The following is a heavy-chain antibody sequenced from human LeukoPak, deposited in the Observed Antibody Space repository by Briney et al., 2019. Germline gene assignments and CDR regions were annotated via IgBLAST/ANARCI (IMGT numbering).Heavy chain of an antibody. CDR3: TSWVSGYDSDY. Sequence: GGSLRLSCAASGFTFSSYGMHWVRQASGKGLEWVGRIRSKANSYATAYAASVKGRFTISRDDSKNTAYLQMNSLKTEDTAVFYCTSWVSGYDSDYWGQGTLVTVSS. CDR1: GFTFSSYG. V-gene: IGHV3-73*01. D-gene: IGHD5-12*01. CDR2: IRSKANSYAT. J-gene: IGHJ4*02.